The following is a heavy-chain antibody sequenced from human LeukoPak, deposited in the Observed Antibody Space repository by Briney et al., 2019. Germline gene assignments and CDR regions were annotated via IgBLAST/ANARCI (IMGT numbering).Heavy chain of an antibody. D-gene: IGHD3-22*01. V-gene: IGHV3-21*01. CDR3: ARGGRITMIVET. Sequence: GGSLRLSCAASGFTFSSYSMNWVRQAPGKGLEWVSSISSSSSYLYYADSVKGRFTISRDNAKNSLYLQMNSLRAEDTAVYYCARGGRITMIVETWGQGTMVTVSS. J-gene: IGHJ3*01. CDR2: ISSSSSYL. CDR1: GFTFSSYS.